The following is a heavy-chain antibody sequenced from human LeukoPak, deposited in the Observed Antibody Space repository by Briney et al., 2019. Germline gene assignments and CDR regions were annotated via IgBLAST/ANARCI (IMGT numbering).Heavy chain of an antibody. CDR2: IIPIFGTA. Sequence: SVKVSCKASGGTFSSYAISWVRQAPGQGLEWMGGIIPIFGTANYAQKFQGRVTITADESTSTAYMELSSLRSEDTAVYYCARAGSPSQPQSSWSEHYYYYYGMDVWGQGTTVTVSS. CDR3: ARAGSPSQPQSSWSEHYYYYYGMDV. V-gene: IGHV1-69*13. CDR1: GGTFSSYA. D-gene: IGHD6-19*01. J-gene: IGHJ6*02.